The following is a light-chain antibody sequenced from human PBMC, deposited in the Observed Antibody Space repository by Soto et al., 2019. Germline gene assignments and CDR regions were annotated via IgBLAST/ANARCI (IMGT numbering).Light chain of an antibody. V-gene: IGKV3-11*01. Sequence: EIVLTQSPATLSLSPGERATLSCRASQSVSSYLAWYQQKPGQAPRLLIYDASNRATGIPARFSGSGSGTDFTLTISSLEPEDFAVYYCHQYESLPLTFGQGTRLEIK. CDR2: DAS. CDR3: HQYESLPLT. J-gene: IGKJ5*01. CDR1: QSVSSY.